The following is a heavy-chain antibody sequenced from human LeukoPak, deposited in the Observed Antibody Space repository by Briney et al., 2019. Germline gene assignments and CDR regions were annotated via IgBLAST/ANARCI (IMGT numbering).Heavy chain of an antibody. CDR1: GGSISSSSYY. J-gene: IGHJ4*02. CDR2: IYYSGST. D-gene: IGHD2-2*01. Sequence: KPSETLSLTCTVSGGSISSSSYYWGWIRQPPGKGLEWIGSIYYSGSTYYNPSLKSRVTISVDTSKNQFSLKLSSVTAADTAVYYCARIVVVPAAMWLNYGSGSYHFDYWGQGTLVTVSS. CDR3: ARIVVVPAAMWLNYGSGSYHFDY. V-gene: IGHV4-39*01.